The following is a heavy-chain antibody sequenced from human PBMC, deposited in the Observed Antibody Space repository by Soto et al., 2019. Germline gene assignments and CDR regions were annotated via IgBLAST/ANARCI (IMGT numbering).Heavy chain of an antibody. J-gene: IGHJ3*02. Sequence: GASVKVSCKASGYTFTGYYMHWVRQAPGQGLEWMGGIIPIFGTANYAQKFQGRVTITADESTSTAYMELSSLRSEDTAVYYCARDYGSGSLGAFDIWGQGTMVTVSS. D-gene: IGHD3-10*01. V-gene: IGHV1-69*13. CDR2: IIPIFGTA. CDR1: GYTFTGYY. CDR3: ARDYGSGSLGAFDI.